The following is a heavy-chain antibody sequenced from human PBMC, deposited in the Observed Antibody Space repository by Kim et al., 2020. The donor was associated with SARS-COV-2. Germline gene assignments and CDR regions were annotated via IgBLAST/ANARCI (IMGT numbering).Heavy chain of an antibody. CDR1: GFTFSSYG. J-gene: IGHJ3*02. V-gene: IGHV3-30*18. Sequence: GGSLRLSCAASGFTFSSYGMHWVRQAPGKGLEWVAVISYDGSNKYYADSVKGRFTISRDNSKNTLYLQMNSLRAEDTAVYYCAKLLWNDAFDIWGQGTMVTVSS. CDR3: AKLLWNDAFDI. D-gene: IGHD3-10*01. CDR2: ISYDGSNK.